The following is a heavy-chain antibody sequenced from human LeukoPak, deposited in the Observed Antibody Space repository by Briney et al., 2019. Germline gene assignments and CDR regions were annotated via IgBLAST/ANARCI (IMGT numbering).Heavy chain of an antibody. CDR3: ARGSGQYFYYDMDV. J-gene: IGHJ6*02. D-gene: IGHD3-10*01. Sequence: SETLSLTCTVSGGSISSYYWDWIRQPPGKGLEWIGNIYYRGNTYYNPSLKSRVTISVDTSKNQFSLRLSSVTAADTAVYYCARGSGQYFYYDMDVWGQGTTVTVSS. V-gene: IGHV4-39*07. CDR1: GGSISSYY. CDR2: IYYRGNT.